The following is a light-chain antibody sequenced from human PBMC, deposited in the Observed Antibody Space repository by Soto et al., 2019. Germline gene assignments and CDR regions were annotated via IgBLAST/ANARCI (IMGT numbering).Light chain of an antibody. Sequence: DIQMTQSPSTLSASVGDRVTITCRASQSISSWLAWYQQKPGKAPKLLIYDASSLESGVPSRFSGSGSGTEFTLTISSLQPDDFATYYCQQYNSYLSITFGQGTRLES. J-gene: IGKJ5*01. V-gene: IGKV1-5*01. CDR1: QSISSW. CDR2: DAS. CDR3: QQYNSYLSIT.